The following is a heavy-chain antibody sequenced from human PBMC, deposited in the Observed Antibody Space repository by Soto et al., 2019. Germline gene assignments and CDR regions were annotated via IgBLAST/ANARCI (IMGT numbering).Heavy chain of an antibody. D-gene: IGHD3-10*01. J-gene: IGHJ3*02. Sequence: SETLSLTCTVSGGSISSYYWSWIRQPPGKGLEWIGYIYYSGSTNYNPSLKSRVTISVDTSKNQFSLKLSSVTAADTAVYYCASRWFGEEDAFDIWGQGTMVTVSS. V-gene: IGHV4-59*01. CDR3: ASRWFGEEDAFDI. CDR1: GGSISSYY. CDR2: IYYSGST.